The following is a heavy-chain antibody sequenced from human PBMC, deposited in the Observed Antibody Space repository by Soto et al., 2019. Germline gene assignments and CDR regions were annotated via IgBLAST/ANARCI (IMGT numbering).Heavy chain of an antibody. CDR2: ISYDGSNK. V-gene: IGHV3-30-3*01. CDR3: ARDRLGGSGSYIFDY. CDR1: GFTFSSYA. D-gene: IGHD3-10*01. J-gene: IGHJ4*02. Sequence: ESGGGVVQPGRSLRLSCAASGFTFSSYAMHWVRQAPGKGLEWVAVISYDGSNKYYADSVKGRFTISRDNSKTTLYLQMNSRRAEDTAVYYCARDRLGGSGSYIFDYWGQGTLVTVSS.